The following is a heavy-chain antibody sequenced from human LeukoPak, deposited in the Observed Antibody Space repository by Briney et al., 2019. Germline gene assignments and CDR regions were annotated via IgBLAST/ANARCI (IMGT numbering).Heavy chain of an antibody. CDR2: INPSGGST. V-gene: IGHV1-46*01. CDR3: ARDESPLGRWLVHGVY. Sequence: ASVKVSCKASGYTFTSYYMHWVRQAPGQGLEWMGIINPSGGSTSYAQKFQGRVTMTRDMSTSTVYMELSSLRSEDTAVYYCARDESPLGRWLVHGVYWGQGTLVTVSS. J-gene: IGHJ4*02. D-gene: IGHD6-19*01. CDR1: GYTFTSYY.